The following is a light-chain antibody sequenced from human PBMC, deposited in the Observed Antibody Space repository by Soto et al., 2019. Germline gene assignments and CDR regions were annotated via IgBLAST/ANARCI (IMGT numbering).Light chain of an antibody. CDR3: QQYYSTSMYN. CDR1: QSVLYSSNNKNY. CDR2: WAS. Sequence: DIVMTQSPDSLAVSLGERATINCKSSQSVLYSSNNKNYLAWYQQKPGQPPKLLIYWASTRESGVPDRFSGSGSGTDFTLTISSLQAEDVAVYYCQQYYSTSMYNFGQGTKLEIK. J-gene: IGKJ2*01. V-gene: IGKV4-1*01.